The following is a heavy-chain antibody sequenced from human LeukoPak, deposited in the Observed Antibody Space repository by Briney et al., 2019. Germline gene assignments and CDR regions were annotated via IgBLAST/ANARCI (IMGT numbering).Heavy chain of an antibody. J-gene: IGHJ6*02. CDR3: ARGYSSSWPYHYYYYGMDV. Sequence: PSETLSLTCTVSGGSISSSSYYWGWIRQPPGKGLEWIGSIYYSGSTYYNPSLKSRVTISVDTSKNQFSLKLSSVTAADTAVYYCARGYSSSWPYHYYYYGMDVWGQGTTVTVSS. CDR2: IYYSGST. V-gene: IGHV4-39*01. CDR1: GGSISSSSYY. D-gene: IGHD6-13*01.